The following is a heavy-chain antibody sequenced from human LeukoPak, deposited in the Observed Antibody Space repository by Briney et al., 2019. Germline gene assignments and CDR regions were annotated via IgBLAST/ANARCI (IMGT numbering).Heavy chain of an antibody. CDR3: ARGAAGYSYG. D-gene: IGHD5-18*01. CDR2: IYYSGST. Sequence: SETLSLTCIVSGGSVSSGNYYWSWIRQPPGKGPEWIGYIYYSGSTNYNPSLKSRVTISIDTSKNQFSLRLSSVTAADTAVYYCARGAAGYSYGWGQGTLVTVSS. J-gene: IGHJ4*02. CDR1: GGSVSSGNYY. V-gene: IGHV4-61*01.